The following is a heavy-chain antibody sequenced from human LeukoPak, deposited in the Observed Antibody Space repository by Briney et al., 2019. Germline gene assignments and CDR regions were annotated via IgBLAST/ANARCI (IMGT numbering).Heavy chain of an antibody. V-gene: IGHV3-23*01. CDR1: GFTFSSYA. CDR2: ISGSGGST. D-gene: IGHD3-16*02. Sequence: GGSLRLSCAASGFTFSSYAMSWVRQAPGKGLEWVSAISGSGGSTYYADSGKGRFTISRDNSKNTLYLQMNSLRAEDTAVYYCANPGNDYAWGSYRSDYWGQGTLVTVSS. CDR3: ANPGNDYAWGSYRSDY. J-gene: IGHJ4*02.